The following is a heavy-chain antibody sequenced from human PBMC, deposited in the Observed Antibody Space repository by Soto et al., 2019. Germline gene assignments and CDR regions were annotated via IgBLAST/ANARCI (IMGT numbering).Heavy chain of an antibody. CDR3: AKDPRNGGSRVDY. CDR2: ISYDGSNS. CDR1: GFSFGSHG. Sequence: QVRLVESGGGVVQPGRSLRLSCAASGFSFGSHGMHWVRQAPGKGLEWVAVISYDGSNSYYADSVKGRFTISRDNSNDALYLQMSSLRPEDTAVYFCAKDPRNGGSRVDYWGQGTLVTVSS. V-gene: IGHV3-30*18. J-gene: IGHJ4*02. D-gene: IGHD2-15*01.